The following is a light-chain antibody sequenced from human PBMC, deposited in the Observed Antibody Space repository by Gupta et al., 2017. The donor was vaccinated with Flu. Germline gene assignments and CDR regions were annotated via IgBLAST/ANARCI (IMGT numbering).Light chain of an antibody. Sequence: ELTQPPLGSVAPGQTARDTCSGGMFSKQFAYWYQQKPGQAPVLMIYKDTERASGIPERFSGSTSRTTVSLTISGLQAEDEGDYCCQSSDSTSSWVFGGGTRLTVL. CDR3: QSSDSTSSWV. CDR2: KDT. CDR1: MFSKQF. V-gene: IGLV3-25*02. J-gene: IGLJ3*02.